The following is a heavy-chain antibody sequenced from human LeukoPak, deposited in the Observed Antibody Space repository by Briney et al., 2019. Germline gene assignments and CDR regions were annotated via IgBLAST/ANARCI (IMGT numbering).Heavy chain of an antibody. CDR2: ISYDGSNK. V-gene: IGHV3-30*14. Sequence: GGSLGLSCAASGFTYTKHAMHWVRQAPGKGLEWVAVISYDGSNKKYADSVKGRFTISRDNSKNTLYLQMNSLRAEDTAVYYCARPTSHGLRLGELSLYFDDWGQGTLVTVSS. CDR1: GFTYTKHA. D-gene: IGHD3-16*02. CDR3: ARPTSHGLRLGELSLYFDD. J-gene: IGHJ4*02.